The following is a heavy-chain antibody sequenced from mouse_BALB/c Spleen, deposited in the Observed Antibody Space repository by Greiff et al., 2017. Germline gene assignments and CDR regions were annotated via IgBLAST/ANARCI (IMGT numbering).Heavy chain of an antibody. D-gene: IGHD2-2*01. CDR3: ARSDYGYDVWFAY. CDR1: GFTFSSYT. V-gene: IGHV5-9*03. J-gene: IGHJ3*01. Sequence: EVNVVESGGGLVKPGGSLKLSCAASGFTFSSYTMSWVRQTPEKRLEWVATISSGGGNTYYPDSVKGRFTISRDNAKNNLYLQMSSLRSEDTALYYCARSDYGYDVWFAYWGQGTLVTVSA. CDR2: ISSGGGNT.